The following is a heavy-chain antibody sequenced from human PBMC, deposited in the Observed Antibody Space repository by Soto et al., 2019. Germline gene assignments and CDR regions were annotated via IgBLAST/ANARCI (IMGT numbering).Heavy chain of an antibody. J-gene: IGHJ4*02. V-gene: IGHV1-18*01. D-gene: IGHD4-17*01. Sequence: QVQLVQSGAEVKKPGASVKVSCKASGYTFTSYGISWVRQAPGQGLEWMGWISAYNGNTNSAQKLQGRVTMTTDTSTSTAYMELRSLRSDDTAVYYCARSPDDYGYYFNFDYWCQGTLVTVSS. CDR3: ARSPDDYGYYFNFDY. CDR2: ISAYNGNT. CDR1: GYTFTSYG.